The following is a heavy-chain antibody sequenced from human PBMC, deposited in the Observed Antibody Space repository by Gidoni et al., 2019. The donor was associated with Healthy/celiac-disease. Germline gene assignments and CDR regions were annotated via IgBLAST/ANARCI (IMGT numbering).Heavy chain of an antibody. CDR1: GFTFSSYG. CDR2: IWYDGSNK. D-gene: IGHD3-10*01. Sequence: QVQLVESGGGVVQPGRSLRLSCAAPGFTFSSYGMHWVRQAPGKGLEGVAVIWYDGSNKYYADSVKGRFTISRDKSKNTLYLQMNSLRAEDTAVYDCARVRYSGGFDYWGQGTLVTVSS. V-gene: IGHV3-33*01. J-gene: IGHJ4*02. CDR3: ARVRYSGGFDY.